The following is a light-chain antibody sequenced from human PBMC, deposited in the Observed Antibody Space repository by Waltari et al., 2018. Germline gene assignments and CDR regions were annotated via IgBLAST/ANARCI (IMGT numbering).Light chain of an antibody. CDR2: RDD. CDR1: NSNIGNNY. CDR3: AAWYGSLSGV. V-gene: IGLV1-47*01. Sequence: QSVLTQPPSASGTPGQRVTISCSGSNSNIGNNYVSWYQQLPGTAPKLLIYRDDQRPSWVPDRCAGSKSCTSASLAISGLRSDDDADYYCAAWYGSLSGVFGAGTKLTVL. J-gene: IGLJ3*02.